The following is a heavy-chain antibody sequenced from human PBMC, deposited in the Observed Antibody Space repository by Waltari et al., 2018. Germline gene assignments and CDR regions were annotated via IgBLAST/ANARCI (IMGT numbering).Heavy chain of an antibody. CDR2: INADGSTT. CDR1: GVTRSPYW. V-gene: IGHV3-74*01. D-gene: IGHD3-16*02. J-gene: IGHJ4*02. Sequence: EVQLVEAGGGLFQPGGSARLSCVGSGVTRSPYWIHWVRQAPGKGLVWVSRINADGSTTNYADSVKGRFTISRDNAKNTAYLQINSLRAEDTAVYYCARALYYLPDYWGQGTLVTVSS. CDR3: ARALYYLPDY.